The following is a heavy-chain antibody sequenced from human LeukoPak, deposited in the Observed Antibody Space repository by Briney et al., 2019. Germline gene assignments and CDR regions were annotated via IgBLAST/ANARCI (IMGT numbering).Heavy chain of an antibody. D-gene: IGHD2-21*02. CDR1: GGSMSSYY. V-gene: IGHV4-59*08. CDR2: ISYSGST. J-gene: IGHJ5*02. Sequence: SETLSLTCTVSGGSMSSYYWSWIRQPPGKGLEWIGYISYSGSTNYNPSLKSRTTISVDTSKNQFSLKLSSVTAADTAVYYCARSGVTALSWVDPWGQGTLVTVSS. CDR3: ARSGVTALSWVDP.